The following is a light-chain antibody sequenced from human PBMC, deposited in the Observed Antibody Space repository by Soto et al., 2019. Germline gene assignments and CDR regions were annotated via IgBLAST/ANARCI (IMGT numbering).Light chain of an antibody. CDR2: EVS. V-gene: IGLV2-14*01. Sequence: QSALTQPASVSGSPGQSITISCTGTSSDVGGYNYVSWYRQHPGKAPKLMIYEVSNRPSGFSNRFSGSKSGNTAPLTISGLRAEDEADYYCSSYTSSSTLYVFGTGTKLTVL. J-gene: IGLJ1*01. CDR3: SSYTSSSTLYV. CDR1: SSDVGGYNY.